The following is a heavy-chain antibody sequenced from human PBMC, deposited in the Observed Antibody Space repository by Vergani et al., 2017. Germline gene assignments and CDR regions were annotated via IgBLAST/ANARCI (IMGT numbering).Heavy chain of an antibody. V-gene: IGHV4-39*01. Sequence: QLHLQESGPGLVKPSETLSLTCTVSGGSITSSSYYWGWIRQPPGKGLEWIGNIYHSGGAYYNPSLKGRVTISIDTSKNQFSLKLSSVTAADPAVYYCARLNWNYVAFDSWGEGTMVTVSS. J-gene: IGHJ3*02. CDR3: ARLNWNYVAFDS. CDR1: GGSITSSSYY. D-gene: IGHD1-7*01. CDR2: IYHSGGA.